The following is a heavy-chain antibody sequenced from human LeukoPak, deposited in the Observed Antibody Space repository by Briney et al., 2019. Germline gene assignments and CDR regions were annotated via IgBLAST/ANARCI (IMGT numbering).Heavy chain of an antibody. CDR3: ARSNNAGFDY. Sequence: PGGSLRLSCAASGFTFSSYWMSWVRQAPGKGLEWVANIKQDGSEKYYVDSVMGRLTISRDNPKNSLYLQMNSLRAEDTALYYCARSNNAGFDYWGQGTLVTVSS. D-gene: IGHD2-8*01. CDR2: IKQDGSEK. J-gene: IGHJ4*02. V-gene: IGHV3-7*01. CDR1: GFTFSSYW.